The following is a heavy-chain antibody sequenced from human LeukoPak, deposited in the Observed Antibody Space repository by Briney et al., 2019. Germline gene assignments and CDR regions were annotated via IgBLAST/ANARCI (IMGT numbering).Heavy chain of an antibody. CDR2: INPSGGST. CDR1: GYTFTSYY. J-gene: IGHJ4*02. V-gene: IGHV1-46*01. CDR3: ARDPPTNYDFWSGYRSPPDY. Sequence: GASVKVSCKASGYTFTSYYMHWVRQAPGQGLEWMGIINPSGGSTSYAQKFQGRVTMTRDTSTSTVYMELSSLRSEDTAVYYCARDPPTNYDFWSGYRSPPDYWGQGTLVTVSS. D-gene: IGHD3-3*01.